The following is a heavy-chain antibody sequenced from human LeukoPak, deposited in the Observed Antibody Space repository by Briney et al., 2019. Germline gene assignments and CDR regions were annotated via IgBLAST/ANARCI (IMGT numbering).Heavy chain of an antibody. CDR3: ARTLYCSGGSCYSTGPYYYYGMDV. CDR1: GFTVRSNY. V-gene: IGHV3-66*01. J-gene: IGHJ6*02. CDR2: IYSGGNT. Sequence: PGGSLRLSCAASGFTVRSNYMSWVRQAPGKGLEWVSVIYSGGNTDYADSVKGRFTISRDQSKNTLYLQMNSLRAEDTAVYYCARTLYCSGGSCYSTGPYYYYGMDVWGQGTTVTVSS. D-gene: IGHD2-15*01.